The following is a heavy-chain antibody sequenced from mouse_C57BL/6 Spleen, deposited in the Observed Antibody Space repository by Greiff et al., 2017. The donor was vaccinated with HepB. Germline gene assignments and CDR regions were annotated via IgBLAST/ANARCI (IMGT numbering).Heavy chain of an antibody. CDR2: IWSGGST. J-gene: IGHJ1*03. CDR3: ARNNYGSSSYWYFDV. CDR1: GFSLTSYG. Sequence: QVQLQQSGPGLVQPSQSLSITCTVSGFSLTSYGVHWVRQSPGKGLEWLGVIWSGGSTDYNAAFISRLSISKDNSKSQVFFKMNSLQADDTAIYYCARNNYGSSSYWYFDVWGTGTTVTVSS. D-gene: IGHD1-1*01. V-gene: IGHV2-2*01.